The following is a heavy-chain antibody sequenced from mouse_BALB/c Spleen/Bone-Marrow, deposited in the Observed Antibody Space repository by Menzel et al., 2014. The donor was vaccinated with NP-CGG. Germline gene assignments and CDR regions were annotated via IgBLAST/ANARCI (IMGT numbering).Heavy chain of an antibody. CDR1: GSSITSDYA. J-gene: IGHJ2*01. CDR3: SRDYYGSGYFDC. Sequence: DVMLVESGPGLVIPSQSVSLTCTVSGSSITSDYAWNWIRQFPGSKLEWMGYINYNGSTTYNPSLTSRISITRNTSKNQLFLQLNSVTNEDTATYYCSRDYYGSGYFDCWGQGTTLTVSS. CDR2: INYNGST. V-gene: IGHV3-2*02. D-gene: IGHD1-1*01.